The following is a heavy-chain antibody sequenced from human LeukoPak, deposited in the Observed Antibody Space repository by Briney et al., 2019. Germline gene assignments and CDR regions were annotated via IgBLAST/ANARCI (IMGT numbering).Heavy chain of an antibody. CDR2: ISSRGTYI. CDR3: ACVGNGDFYFDY. V-gene: IGHV3-21*01. Sequence: GGSLRLSCAASGFSFMSNSMSWVAQAPGKGLEWVSAISSRGTYIYYADSVKGRFTISRDNAKNSLYLQMNSLRAEDTAVYYCACVGNGDFYFDYWGQGTLVTVSS. D-gene: IGHD2-21*01. J-gene: IGHJ4*02. CDR1: GFSFMSNS.